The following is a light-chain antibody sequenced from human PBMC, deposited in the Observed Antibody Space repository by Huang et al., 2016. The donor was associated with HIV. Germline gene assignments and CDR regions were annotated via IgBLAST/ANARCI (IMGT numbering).Light chain of an antibody. Sequence: DIQMTQSPSPLSASVGDRVTITCRASQDISNSLAWYQQKPGKAPNLLLYAASRLEGGVPSRFSGSGSGTDYTLTISSLQPEDFATYYCQQYYTIRAFGQGTKVEIK. J-gene: IGKJ1*01. V-gene: IGKV1-NL1*01. CDR1: QDISNS. CDR2: AAS. CDR3: QQYYTIRA.